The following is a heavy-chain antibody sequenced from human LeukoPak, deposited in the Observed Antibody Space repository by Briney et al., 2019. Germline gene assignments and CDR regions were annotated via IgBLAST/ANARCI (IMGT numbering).Heavy chain of an antibody. CDR2: MNPNSGNT. V-gene: IGHV1-8*01. D-gene: IGHD3-22*01. CDR3: AREGPHYYDSSKIFDY. CDR1: GYTFTSYD. Sequence: ASVKVSCKASGYTFTSYDINWVRQATGQGLEWMGWMNPNSGNTGYAQKFQGRVTMTRNTSISTAYMELSSLRSDDTAVYYCAREGPHYYDSSKIFDYWGQGTLVTVSS. J-gene: IGHJ4*02.